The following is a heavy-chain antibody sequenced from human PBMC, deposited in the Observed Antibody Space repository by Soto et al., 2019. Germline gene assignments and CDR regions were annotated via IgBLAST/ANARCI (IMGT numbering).Heavy chain of an antibody. V-gene: IGHV1-18*01. D-gene: IGHD4-17*01. CDR1: GYTFTNYG. Sequence: ASVKVSCKASGYTFTNYGVSWVRQAPGQGLEWMGWISGYNGNTNYAQKFQGRVTMTTDTSTSTAYMELRSLRSDDTAVYYCARFDVGYGGYTQGGYYYMDVWGKGTKVTVSS. J-gene: IGHJ6*03. CDR2: ISGYNGNT. CDR3: ARFDVGYGGYTQGGYYYMDV.